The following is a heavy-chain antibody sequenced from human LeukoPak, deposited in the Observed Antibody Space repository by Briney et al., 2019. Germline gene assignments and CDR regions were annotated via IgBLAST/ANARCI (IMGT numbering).Heavy chain of an antibody. D-gene: IGHD7-27*01. V-gene: IGHV3-23*01. CDR3: ARDLAWGAFDY. J-gene: IGHJ4*02. CDR1: GFTFSNNG. Sequence: GGSLRLSCAASGFTFSNNGMNWVRQAPGKGLGWLSGVSPPGGGTYYADSVKGRFTISRDDSKNTLSLQMNSLRVEDTAAYYCARDLAWGAFDYWGQGTLVTVSS. CDR2: VSPPGGGT.